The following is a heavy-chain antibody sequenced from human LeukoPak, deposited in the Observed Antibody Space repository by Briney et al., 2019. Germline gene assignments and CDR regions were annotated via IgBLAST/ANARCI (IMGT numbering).Heavy chain of an antibody. J-gene: IGHJ2*01. D-gene: IGHD7-27*01. V-gene: IGHV6-1*01. Sequence: SQTLSLTCAISGDSVSSNSAAWNWIRQSPSRGLEWLGRTYYRSKWYNDYAVSVKSRITINPDTSKNQFSLQLNSVTPEDTAVYYCARTGARDRWPYWYFDLWGRGTLVTVSS. CDR3: ARTGARDRWPYWYFDL. CDR2: TYYRSKWYN. CDR1: GDSVSSNSAA.